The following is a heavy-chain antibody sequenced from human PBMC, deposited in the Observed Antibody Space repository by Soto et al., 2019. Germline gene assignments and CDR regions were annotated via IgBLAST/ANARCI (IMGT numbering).Heavy chain of an antibody. CDR2: INPSGGST. V-gene: IGHV1-46*03. J-gene: IGHJ4*02. Sequence: QVQLVQSGAEVKKPGASVKVSCKASGYTFTSYYMHWVRQAPGQGLEWMGIINPSGGSTSYAQKFQSRVTMTRDTSTSTVYMELSSLRSEDTAVYYCARDGSGWYRFEFPLNYFDYWGQGTLVTVSS. D-gene: IGHD6-19*01. CDR3: ARDGSGWYRFEFPLNYFDY. CDR1: GYTFTSYY.